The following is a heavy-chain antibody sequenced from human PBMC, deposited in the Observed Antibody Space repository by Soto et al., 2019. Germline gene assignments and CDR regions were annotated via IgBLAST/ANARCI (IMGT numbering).Heavy chain of an antibody. V-gene: IGHV3-30*18. CDR1: GFTFSIYG. J-gene: IGHJ5*02. CDR3: AKFAGKSGHITMVRARGVWFDP. Sequence: GGSLRLSCAASGFTFSIYGMHWVRQAPGKGLEWVAVISYDGSNKYYADSVKGRFTISRDNSKNTLYLQMNSLRAEDTAVYYCAKFAGKSGHITMVRARGVWFDPWGQGTLVTVSS. D-gene: IGHD3-10*01. CDR2: ISYDGSNK.